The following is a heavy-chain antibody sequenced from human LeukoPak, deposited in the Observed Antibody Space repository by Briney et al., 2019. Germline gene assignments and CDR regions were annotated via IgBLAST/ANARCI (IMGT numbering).Heavy chain of an antibody. CDR3: ARDGGSYSSDF. V-gene: IGHV1-46*01. Sequence: ASVKVSCKASGYTFTTHKMHWARQAVGQGLEWMGIISPTDGIARYAHKFQGRVTMTRDTSTSTVYMDLSSLTSEDTALYYCARDGGSYSSDFWGQGTLVTVSS. CDR1: GYTFTTHK. J-gene: IGHJ4*02. CDR2: ISPTDGIA. D-gene: IGHD1-26*01.